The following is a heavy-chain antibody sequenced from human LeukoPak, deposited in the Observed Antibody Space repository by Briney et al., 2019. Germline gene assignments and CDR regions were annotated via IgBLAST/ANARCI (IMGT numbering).Heavy chain of an antibody. V-gene: IGHV3-11*01. CDR3: AREILAYSWNDADY. CDR1: EFTFSDYY. Sequence: PGRSLRLSCAASEFTFSDYYMSWIRQAPGKGLEWVSYISYSGDTIYYADSVKGRFTVSRDNAKNSLYLQMNSLRAEDTAVYYCAREILAYSWNDADYWGQGTLVTVSS. J-gene: IGHJ4*02. CDR2: ISYSGDTI. D-gene: IGHD1-1*01.